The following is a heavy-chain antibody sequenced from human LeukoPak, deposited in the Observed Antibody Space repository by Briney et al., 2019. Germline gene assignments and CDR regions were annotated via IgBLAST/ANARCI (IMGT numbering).Heavy chain of an antibody. V-gene: IGHV3-74*01. CDR3: ARGARVWFGELLY. D-gene: IGHD3-10*01. CDR2: INTDGRTI. J-gene: IGHJ4*02. CDR1: GFTFSSYW. Sequence: GGSLRLSCAASGFTFSSYWMHWVRQAPGKGLVWVSRINTDGRTISYADSVKGRFTISRDNAKNSLYLQMNSLRAEDTAVYYCARGARVWFGELLYGGQGTLVTVSS.